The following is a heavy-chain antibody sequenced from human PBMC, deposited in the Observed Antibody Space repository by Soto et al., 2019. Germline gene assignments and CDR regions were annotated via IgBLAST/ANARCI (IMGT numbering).Heavy chain of an antibody. Sequence: QVQLVESGGGMVQAGTSLRLSCTGSGFTFNRLSLHWVRQGPDKGLEWVAVVSFDGKATYYADSVKGRFTVSRDNYKNTIYLQANSLRAEDTAVYYCAREPYGDSQYFDYWGQGTPVTVSS. CDR1: GFTFNRLS. D-gene: IGHD2-21*02. CDR2: VSFDGKAT. CDR3: AREPYGDSQYFDY. J-gene: IGHJ4*02. V-gene: IGHV3-30*04.